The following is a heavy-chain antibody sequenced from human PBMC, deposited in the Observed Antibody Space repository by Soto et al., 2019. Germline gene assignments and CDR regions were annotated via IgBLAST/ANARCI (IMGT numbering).Heavy chain of an antibody. J-gene: IGHJ3*02. Sequence: ASVKVSCKASGYTFTNHYIHWVRQAPGQGLEWMGIINPNWGGTTYAQKFQGRLAVTRDTSTSTVYMELSSLRSEDTAVYYCTRAIVVVPPAPSDALDIWGQGTMVTGSS. D-gene: IGHD2-2*01. CDR1: GYTFTNHY. CDR3: TRAIVVVPPAPSDALDI. V-gene: IGHV1-46*03. CDR2: INPNWGGT.